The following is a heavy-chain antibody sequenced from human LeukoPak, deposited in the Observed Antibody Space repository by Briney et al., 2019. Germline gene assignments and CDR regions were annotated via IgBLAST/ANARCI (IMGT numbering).Heavy chain of an antibody. Sequence: SETLSLTCAVSGGSISSSSGNCWTWVRQPPGKGLEWIGEIYHSGSTNYNPSLKSRVTMLLDKSKNQFSLKLSSVTAADTAIYYCARNGGNSDFDYWGQGTLVTVSS. CDR3: ARNGGNSDFDY. D-gene: IGHD4-23*01. J-gene: IGHJ4*02. V-gene: IGHV4-4*02. CDR2: IYHSGST. CDR1: GGSISSSSGNC.